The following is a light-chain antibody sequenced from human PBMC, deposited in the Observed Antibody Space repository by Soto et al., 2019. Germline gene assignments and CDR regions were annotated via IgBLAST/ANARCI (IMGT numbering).Light chain of an antibody. CDR2: DAS. Sequence: DIQMTQSPSSLSAFVGDRVTISCRASPGISNSVAWYQQKPGKVPKVLIYDASTLQSGVPSRFSGSGSGTDFTLTISSLQPEEVAIYYCQKYNSGLETFGPGTKVDIK. J-gene: IGKJ3*01. CDR3: QKYNSGLET. V-gene: IGKV1-27*01. CDR1: PGISNS.